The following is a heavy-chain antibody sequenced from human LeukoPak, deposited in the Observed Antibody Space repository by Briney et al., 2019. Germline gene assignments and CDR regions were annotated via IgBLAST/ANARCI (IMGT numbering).Heavy chain of an antibody. J-gene: IGHJ6*03. CDR3: AKDQHSTSLSYMDV. V-gene: IGHV3-23*01. CDR1: GFSFSNYA. CDR2: ISGSGAVT. D-gene: IGHD2-21*01. Sequence: GRSLRLSCAASGFSFSNYAMNWVRQAPGKGLEWVSTISGSGAVTYNGDSVKGRVTISRDNSKNTLYLQMTRLRAEDTAVYFCAKDQHSTSLSYMDVWGDGTTVTVSS.